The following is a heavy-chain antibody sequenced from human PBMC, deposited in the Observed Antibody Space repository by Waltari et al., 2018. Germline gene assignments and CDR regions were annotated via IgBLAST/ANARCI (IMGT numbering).Heavy chain of an antibody. J-gene: IGHJ4*02. CDR3: ARDEVHVGPTKVAISFDY. CDR2: ITRSDYI. Sequence: EVHLVESGGGLVKPGGSLRLSCAASGFTLSGYSMNWVRQAPGKGLEWVSLITRSDYINYADSVKGRFTISRDNAKNSLYLQMNSRRVEDTAVYYCARDEVHVGPTKVAISFDYWGQGTLVTVSS. V-gene: IGHV3-21*01. D-gene: IGHD1-26*01. CDR1: GFTLSGYS.